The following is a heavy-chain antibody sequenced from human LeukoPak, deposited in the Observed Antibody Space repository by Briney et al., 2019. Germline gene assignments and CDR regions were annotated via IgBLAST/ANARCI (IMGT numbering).Heavy chain of an antibody. V-gene: IGHV1-69*04. CDR3: AKGRRATFRYDALHI. J-gene: IGHJ3*02. Sequence: GSSVKVSCKASGGTFSSYAISWVRQAPGQGLEWMGRIIPILGIANYAQKFQGRVTITADKSTSTAYMELSSLRSEDTAVYYCAKGRRATFRYDALHIWGQGTMVTVSS. CDR1: GGTFSSYA. CDR2: IIPILGIA. D-gene: IGHD5-24*01.